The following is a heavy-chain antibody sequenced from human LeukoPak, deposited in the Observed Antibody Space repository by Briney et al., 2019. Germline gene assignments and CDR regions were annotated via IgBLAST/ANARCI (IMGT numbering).Heavy chain of an antibody. Sequence: SQTLSLTCAISGDSVSGNSAAWNWIRQSPSRGLKWLGRTYYRSKWYNDYAVSVKSRITINPDTSKNQFSLQLNSVTPEDTAVYYCARDISIAAAGPYYYYGMDVWGQGTTVTVSS. CDR1: GDSVSGNSAA. D-gene: IGHD6-13*01. V-gene: IGHV6-1*01. CDR2: TYYRSKWYN. J-gene: IGHJ6*02. CDR3: ARDISIAAAGPYYYYGMDV.